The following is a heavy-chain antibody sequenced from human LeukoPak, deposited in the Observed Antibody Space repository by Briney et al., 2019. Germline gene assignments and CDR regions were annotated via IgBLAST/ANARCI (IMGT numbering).Heavy chain of an antibody. D-gene: IGHD3-16*02. Sequence: GGSLRLSCAASGFTFSSYEMNWVRQAPGQGLVWRSYISSSGTIYYADSVKGRFTISRDNAKNSLYLEMYSLRDEDTAVYYCARDQNHYVWGTYRYNPFDYWGQGTLVTVSS. CDR3: ARDQNHYVWGTYRYNPFDY. J-gene: IGHJ4*02. CDR1: GFTFSSYE. V-gene: IGHV3-48*03. CDR2: ISSSGTI.